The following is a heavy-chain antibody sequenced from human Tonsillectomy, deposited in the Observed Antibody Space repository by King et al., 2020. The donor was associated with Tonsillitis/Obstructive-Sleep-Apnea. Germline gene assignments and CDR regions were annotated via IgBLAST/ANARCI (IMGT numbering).Heavy chain of an antibody. J-gene: IGHJ6*03. Sequence: VQLQQWGAGLLKPSETLSLTCAVYGGSFSGYYWSWIRQPPGKGLEWIGEINHSGSTNYNPSLKSRVTISVDTSKNQFSLKLSSVTAADTAVYYCARLMVACYYYYMDVWGKGTTVTVSS. CDR3: ARLMVACYYYYMDV. CDR2: INHSGST. V-gene: IGHV4-34*01. D-gene: IGHD2-15*01. CDR1: GGSFSGYY.